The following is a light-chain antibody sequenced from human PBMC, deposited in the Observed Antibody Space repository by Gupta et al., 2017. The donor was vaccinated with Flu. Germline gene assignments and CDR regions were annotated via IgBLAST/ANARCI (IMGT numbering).Light chain of an antibody. CDR1: QGISSF. CDR2: AAS. Sequence: GDTVTITCRASQGISSFLAWYQQSPVKVPKLLIYAASTLQSGVPSRFSGSGFGTDFTLTISSLQPEDVGTYYCQKYNSVPLTFGPGTKVDL. J-gene: IGKJ3*01. V-gene: IGKV1-27*01. CDR3: QKYNSVPLT.